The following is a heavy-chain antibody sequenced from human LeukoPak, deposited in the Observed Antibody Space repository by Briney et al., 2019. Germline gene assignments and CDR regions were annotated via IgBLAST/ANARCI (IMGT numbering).Heavy chain of an antibody. D-gene: IGHD3-22*01. CDR3: ARSPLYYYQSSGHYYLDY. J-gene: IGHJ4*02. CDR1: GGSISSYY. Sequence: SETLSLTCTVSGGSISSYYWSWIRQPPGKGLEWIGNIYYSGSTNYNPSLKSRVTISLDMSKNQFSLKLSSVTAADTAVYYCARSPLYYYQSSGHYYLDYWGQGTLVTVSS. V-gene: IGHV4-59*01. CDR2: IYYSGST.